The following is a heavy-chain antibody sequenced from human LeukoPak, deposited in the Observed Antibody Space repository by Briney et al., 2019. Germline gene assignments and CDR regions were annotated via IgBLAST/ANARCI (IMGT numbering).Heavy chain of an antibody. CDR1: GFTFSDYY. J-gene: IGHJ4*02. Sequence: PGGSLRLSCAASGFTFSDYYMSWIRQTPGKGLEWVSYISSSGYTTYHADSVKGRFTISRDNAKSSLYLQMNSLRAEDTAVYYCARGDGYNPYYFDYWGQGTLVTVSS. V-gene: IGHV3-11*01. CDR3: ARGDGYNPYYFDY. CDR2: ISSSGYTT. D-gene: IGHD5-24*01.